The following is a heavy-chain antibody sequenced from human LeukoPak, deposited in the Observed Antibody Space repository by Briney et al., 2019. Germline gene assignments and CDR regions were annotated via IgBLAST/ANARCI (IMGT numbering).Heavy chain of an antibody. V-gene: IGHV4-4*08. CDR3: AREVVAAAEVDY. Sequence: SETLSLTCTVSGGSISSYYWSWIRQPPGKGLEWIGYIYYSGSTSYNPSLKSRVSISIDTSKNQFSLKLSSVTAADTAVYYCAREVVAAAEVDYWGQGTLVTVSS. CDR1: GGSISSYY. D-gene: IGHD6-13*01. J-gene: IGHJ4*02. CDR2: IYYSGST.